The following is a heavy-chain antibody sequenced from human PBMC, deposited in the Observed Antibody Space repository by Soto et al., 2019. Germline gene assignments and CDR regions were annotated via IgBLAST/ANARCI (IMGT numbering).Heavy chain of an antibody. CDR2: ISGSGGCT. CDR1: GFTFSSYA. Sequence: EVQLLESGGGLVQPGGSLRLSCAASGFTFSSYAMSWVRQAPGKGLEWVSAISGSGGCTYYADSVKGRFTISRDNSKNTLYLQMNSLRAEDTAVYYCAKCLSGYYYYYGMDVWGQGTTVTVSS. V-gene: IGHV3-23*01. CDR3: AKCLSGYYYYYGMDV. J-gene: IGHJ6*02. D-gene: IGHD1-26*01.